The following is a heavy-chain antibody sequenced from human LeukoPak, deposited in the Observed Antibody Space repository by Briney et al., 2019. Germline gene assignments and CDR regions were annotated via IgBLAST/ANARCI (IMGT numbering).Heavy chain of an antibody. Sequence: GGSLRLSCAASGFTFSSYAMSWVRQAPGKGLEWISGISGRDGSTYYVDSVKGRFTISRDNSKNTVYLQMNSLRAEDTAVYYCAKNPVVPATPTWGQGTLVTVSS. CDR1: GFTFSSYA. CDR3: AKNPVVPATPT. J-gene: IGHJ4*02. CDR2: ISGRDGST. V-gene: IGHV3-23*01. D-gene: IGHD2-15*01.